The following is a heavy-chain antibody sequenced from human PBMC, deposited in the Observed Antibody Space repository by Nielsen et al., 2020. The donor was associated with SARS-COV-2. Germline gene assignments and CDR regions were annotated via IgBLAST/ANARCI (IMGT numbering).Heavy chain of an antibody. D-gene: IGHD3-3*01. CDR2: ISGSGGST. J-gene: IGHJ6*02. V-gene: IGHV3-23*01. CDR3: ARDNQSLRFLEWSYYYYYGMDV. Sequence: GESLKISCAASGFTFSSYAMSWVRQAPGKGLEWVSAISGSGGSTYYADSVKGRFTISRDNSKNTLYLQMNSLRDEDTAVYYCARDNQSLRFLEWSYYYYYGMDVWGQGTTVTVSS. CDR1: GFTFSSYA.